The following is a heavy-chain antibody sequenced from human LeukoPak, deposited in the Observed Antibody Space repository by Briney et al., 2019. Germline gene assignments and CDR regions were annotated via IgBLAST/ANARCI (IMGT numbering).Heavy chain of an antibody. CDR3: GRDAIAAAGTGG. CDR2: INPNSGGT. Sequence: ASVKVSCKASGYTFTGYYMHWVRQAPGQGLEWMGWINPNSGGTDYSQKFQGRVTMTRDTSISTAYMELSSLRSDDRAVYYCGRDAIAAAGTGGWGQGTLVTVSS. D-gene: IGHD6-13*01. V-gene: IGHV1-2*02. CDR1: GYTFTGYY. J-gene: IGHJ4*02.